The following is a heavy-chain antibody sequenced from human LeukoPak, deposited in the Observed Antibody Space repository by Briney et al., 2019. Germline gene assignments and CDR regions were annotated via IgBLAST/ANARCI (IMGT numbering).Heavy chain of an antibody. CDR1: GFTFSNYW. V-gene: IGHV3-7*01. J-gene: IGHJ5*02. CDR3: ARDREWFDP. CDR2: IKQDGSEK. Sequence: PGGSLRLSCAASGFTFSNYWMSWVRQAPGKGLEWVANIKQDGSEKYYVDSVKGRFTISRDNAKKSLYLQMNSLRAEDTVAYYCARDREWFDPWGQGTLVTVSS.